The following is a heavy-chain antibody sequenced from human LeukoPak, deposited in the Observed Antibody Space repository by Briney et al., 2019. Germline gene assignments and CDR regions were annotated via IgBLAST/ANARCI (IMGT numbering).Heavy chain of an antibody. CDR3: ARAYDYYDSSGYYMDV. CDR2: INHSGSI. V-gene: IGHV4-39*07. Sequence: SETLSLTCTVSGGSISSSSYYWGWIRQPPGKGLEWIGEINHSGSINCNPSLKSRVTISVDTSKNQFSLKLSSVTAADTAVYYCARAYDYYDSSGYYMDVWDKGTTVTVSS. J-gene: IGHJ6*03. D-gene: IGHD3-22*01. CDR1: GGSISSSSYY.